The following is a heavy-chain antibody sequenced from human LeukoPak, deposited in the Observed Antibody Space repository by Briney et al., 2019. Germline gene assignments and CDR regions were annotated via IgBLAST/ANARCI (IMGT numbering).Heavy chain of an antibody. CDR1: GGSISSYY. CDR3: ARDAGYSSRWKPQYSFDY. Sequence: SETLSLTCTVSGGSISSYYWSWIRQPPGKGLEGSGYIYYSGSTNYNPSLKSRVTISVHTSKKQFSLKLSSVTAADPAVYYCARDAGYSSRWKPQYSFDYWGEGTLVTVSS. J-gene: IGHJ4*02. CDR2: IYYSGST. D-gene: IGHD6-13*01. V-gene: IGHV4-59*01.